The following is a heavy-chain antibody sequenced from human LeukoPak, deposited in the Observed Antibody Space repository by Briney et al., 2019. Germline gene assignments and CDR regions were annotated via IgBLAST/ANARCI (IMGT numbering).Heavy chain of an antibody. CDR1: GGSFSGYY. Sequence: KPSETLSLTCAVYGGSFSGYYWSWIRQPPGKGLEWIGEINHSGSTNYNPSLKSRVTISVDTSKNQFSLKLSSVTAADTAVYYCARQELLWFGEPRFDPWGQGTLVTVSS. CDR3: ARQELLWFGEPRFDP. CDR2: INHSGST. J-gene: IGHJ5*02. V-gene: IGHV4-34*01. D-gene: IGHD3-10*01.